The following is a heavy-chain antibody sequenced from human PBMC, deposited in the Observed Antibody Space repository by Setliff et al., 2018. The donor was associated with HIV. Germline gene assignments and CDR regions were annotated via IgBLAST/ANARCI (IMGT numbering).Heavy chain of an antibody. Sequence: ASVKVSCKVSGYTVTELSINWVRQAPGKGPEWMGGFDPEDNKIVYAQKFQGRVTTTEDTSTDTAYMELSSLRPEDTAVYYCARGGPVLLWFGELYNYYYYMDVWGKGTTVTVSS. CDR1: GYTVTELS. CDR2: FDPEDNKI. V-gene: IGHV1-24*01. CDR3: ARGGPVLLWFGELYNYYYYMDV. J-gene: IGHJ6*03. D-gene: IGHD3-10*01.